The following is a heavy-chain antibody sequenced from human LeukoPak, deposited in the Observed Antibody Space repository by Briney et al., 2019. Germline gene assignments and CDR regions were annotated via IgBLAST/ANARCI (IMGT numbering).Heavy chain of an antibody. Sequence: ASVIVSCKASGYTFSDYHMHWVLQAPGQGLEWMGRIIPSGGSTTYAQKFQGRVTMTRDMSTNTVYMELSSLRSEDTAVYYCARDSYGSDYWGQGTLVTVSS. V-gene: IGHV1-46*01. CDR2: IIPSGGST. D-gene: IGHD3-16*01. CDR3: ARDSYGSDY. CDR1: GYTFSDYH. J-gene: IGHJ4*02.